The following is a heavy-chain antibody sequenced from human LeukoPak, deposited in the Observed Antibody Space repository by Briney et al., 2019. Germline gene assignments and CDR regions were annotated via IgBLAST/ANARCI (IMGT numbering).Heavy chain of an antibody. Sequence: GSLRLSCAASGFTFSDYYMSWIRQPPGKGLEWIGEINHSGSTNYNPSLKSRVTISVDTSKNQFSLKLSSVTAADTAVYYCAREKPYSSSWYWYFDLWGRGTLVTVSS. CDR3: AREKPYSSSWYWYFDL. CDR2: INHSGST. CDR1: GFTFSDYY. V-gene: IGHV4-34*01. D-gene: IGHD6-13*01. J-gene: IGHJ2*01.